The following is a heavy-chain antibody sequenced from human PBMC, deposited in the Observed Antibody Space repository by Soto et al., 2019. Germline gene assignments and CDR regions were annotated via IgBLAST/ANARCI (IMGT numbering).Heavy chain of an antibody. Sequence: QVQLQQWDAGLLKHSETLSLTYAVYGGSFSGYYWSWIRQPPGKGLEWIGEINHSGSTNYNPSLKSRVTISVDPSKNQFSLKLSSVTAADTAVYYCARVGGRGSRTYYYGMDVWGQGTTVTVSS. CDR1: GGSFSGYY. V-gene: IGHV4-34*01. CDR3: ARVGGRGSRTYYYGMDV. D-gene: IGHD1-26*01. J-gene: IGHJ6*02. CDR2: INHSGST.